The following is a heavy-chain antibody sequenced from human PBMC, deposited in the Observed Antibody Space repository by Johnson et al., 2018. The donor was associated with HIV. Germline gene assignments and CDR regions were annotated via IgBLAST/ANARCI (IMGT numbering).Heavy chain of an antibody. J-gene: IGHJ3*02. CDR2: ISYDASNK. Sequence: VQLVESGGGVVQPGRSLRLSCIVSGFTFSTYAMHWVRQAPGKGLEWVAVISYDASNKYYADSVKGRFTISRDNSKNTLYLQMNSLRAEDTAVYYCARGHYYGLLDTFDIWGQGTMVTVSS. CDR3: ARGHYYGLLDTFDI. D-gene: IGHD3-10*01. V-gene: IGHV3-30*04. CDR1: GFTFSTYA.